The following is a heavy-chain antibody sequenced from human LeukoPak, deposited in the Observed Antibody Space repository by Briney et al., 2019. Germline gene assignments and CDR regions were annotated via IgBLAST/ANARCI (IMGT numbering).Heavy chain of an antibody. J-gene: IGHJ4*02. CDR1: GFTFSKYG. CDR2: IRYDGINK. Sequence: GGSLRLSCAASGFTFSKYGMHWVRQAPGEGLEWVTFIRYDGINKYYADSLKGRFTISRDNSKNTLYLQMNRLRAEDTALYYCARDRWGYSYGGDWGQGTLVTVSS. D-gene: IGHD5-18*01. CDR3: ARDRWGYSYGGD. V-gene: IGHV3-30*02.